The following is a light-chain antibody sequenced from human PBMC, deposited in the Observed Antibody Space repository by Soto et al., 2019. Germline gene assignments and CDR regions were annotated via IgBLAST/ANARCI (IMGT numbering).Light chain of an antibody. CDR3: LQHYSYPWS. J-gene: IGKJ1*01. V-gene: IGKV1-17*01. CDR1: QGISSY. Sequence: DIQMTQSPSSVSASVGDRVTITCRASQGISSYLGWYQQKPGRAPKRLIYDASNLQSGVPSRFSGSGSGTEFTLTISSLQPEDFATYSCLQHYSYPWSFGQGTKVDIK. CDR2: DAS.